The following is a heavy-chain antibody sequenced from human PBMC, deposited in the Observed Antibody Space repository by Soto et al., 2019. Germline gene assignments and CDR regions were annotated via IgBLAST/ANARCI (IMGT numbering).Heavy chain of an antibody. CDR1: GFSFSDYG. D-gene: IGHD1-26*01. J-gene: IGHJ4*02. V-gene: IGHV3-30*18. Sequence: QVQLVESGGGVVRPGRSLRLSCVASGFSFSDYGMHWVRQTPGKGLEWVAAISHHELRKYYADSVKGRFTISRDNSKKPVYLNLNSLRAEDTAVYYCAKDWVGGSNRYYFEYWGLGTLVTVSS. CDR2: ISHHELRK. CDR3: AKDWVGGSNRYYFEY.